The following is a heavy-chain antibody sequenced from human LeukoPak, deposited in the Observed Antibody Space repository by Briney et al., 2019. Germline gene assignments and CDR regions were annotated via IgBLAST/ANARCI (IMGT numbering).Heavy chain of an antibody. V-gene: IGHV3-7*01. Sequence: GXSLRLSCAASGLTFSRYWMSWVRQAPGKGLEWVANIKHEGSEKYYLDSVKGRFTISRDNAKNSLYLQMNSLRAEDTAVYYCAKGEAAAGGYWGQGTLVTVSS. J-gene: IGHJ4*02. D-gene: IGHD6-13*01. CDR3: AKGEAAAGGY. CDR2: IKHEGSEK. CDR1: GLTFSRYW.